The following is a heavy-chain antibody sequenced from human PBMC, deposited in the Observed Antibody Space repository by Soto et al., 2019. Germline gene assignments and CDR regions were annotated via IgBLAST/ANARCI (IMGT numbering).Heavy chain of an antibody. CDR1: GGAISTYY. V-gene: IGHV4-4*07. J-gene: IGHJ5*02. CDR3: ARGKPFYDWGAP. CDR2: IYSSGST. Sequence: SGTLTHTFTVSGGAISTYYWTWIRQPAGKGLEWIGRIYSSGSTKYNPSLQSRVTMSLDTSNNQFSLRLTSVTAADTAVDVCARGKPFYDWGAPWGQGTVV. D-gene: IGHD3-3*02.